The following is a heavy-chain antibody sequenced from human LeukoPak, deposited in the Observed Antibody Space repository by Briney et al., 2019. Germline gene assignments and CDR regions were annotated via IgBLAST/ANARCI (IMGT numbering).Heavy chain of an antibody. CDR2: IYSGGST. D-gene: IGHD1-26*01. Sequence: QSGGSLRLSCAASGFTFSSYGMHWVRQAPGKGLEWVSVIYSGGSTYYADSVKGRFTISRDNSKNTLYLQMNSLRAEDTAVYYCARGTAKGGSYEGSLDYWGQGTLVTVSS. J-gene: IGHJ4*02. V-gene: IGHV3-66*01. CDR3: ARGTAKGGSYEGSLDY. CDR1: GFTFSSYG.